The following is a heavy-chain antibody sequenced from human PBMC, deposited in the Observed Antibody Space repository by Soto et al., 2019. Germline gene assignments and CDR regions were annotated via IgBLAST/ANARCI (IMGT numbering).Heavy chain of an antibody. CDR3: AKSTSTLLYYYYGMDV. D-gene: IGHD1-1*01. CDR1: GFTFSSYG. Sequence: PGASLRLSCAASGFTFSSYGMHWVRQAPGKGLEWVAVISYDGSNKYYADSVKGRFTISRDNSKNTLYLQMNSLRAEDTVVFFFAKSTSTLLYYYYGMDVWGQGTTVTVSS. J-gene: IGHJ6*02. V-gene: IGHV3-30*18. CDR2: ISYDGSNK.